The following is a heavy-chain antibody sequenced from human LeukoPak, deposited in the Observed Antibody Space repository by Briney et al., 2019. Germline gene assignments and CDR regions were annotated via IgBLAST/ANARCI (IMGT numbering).Heavy chain of an antibody. CDR3: ARLREIPVFGVVTKSTSYFDY. D-gene: IGHD3-3*01. J-gene: IGHJ4*02. Sequence: GGSLTLSCTASGFTFSSHWMSWVRQAPGKGLEWVANIKQDGSEKYYVDSVKGRFTISRDNAKNSLYLQMTSLRAEDTAVYYCARLREIPVFGVVTKSTSYFDYWGQGTLVTVSS. CDR2: IKQDGSEK. CDR1: GFTFSSHW. V-gene: IGHV3-7*01.